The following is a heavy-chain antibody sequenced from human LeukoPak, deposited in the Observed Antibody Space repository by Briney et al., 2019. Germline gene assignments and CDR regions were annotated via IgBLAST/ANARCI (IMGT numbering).Heavy chain of an antibody. D-gene: IGHD3-3*01. Sequence: GGSLRLSCAASGFTFSSYAMSWVRQAPGKGLEWVSAISGSGGSTYYADSVKGRFTISRDNSKNTLYLQMNSLRAEDTAVYYCAKTFYDFWSGYYSYGMDVWGQGTTATVSS. CDR1: GFTFSSYA. CDR3: AKTFYDFWSGYYSYGMDV. V-gene: IGHV3-23*01. CDR2: ISGSGGST. J-gene: IGHJ6*02.